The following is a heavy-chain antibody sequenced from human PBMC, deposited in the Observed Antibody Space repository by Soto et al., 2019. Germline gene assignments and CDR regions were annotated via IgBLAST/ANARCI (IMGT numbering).Heavy chain of an antibody. CDR3: ARVGPWVPYYYDSSPYTFENWFDP. D-gene: IGHD3-22*01. J-gene: IGHJ5*02. CDR2: IYYSGST. Sequence: SETLSLTCTVSGDSVTSGNYYWTWIRQPPGKGLEWVGHIYYSGSTKYSPSLKSRVTISLNTPNNQFSLKVTSVTAADTAVYYCARVGPWVPYYYDSSPYTFENWFDPWGQGTLVTVSS. V-gene: IGHV4-61*01. CDR1: GDSVTSGNYY.